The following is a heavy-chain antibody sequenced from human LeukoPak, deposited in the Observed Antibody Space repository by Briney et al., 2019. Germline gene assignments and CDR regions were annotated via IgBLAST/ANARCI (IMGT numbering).Heavy chain of an antibody. CDR2: FRATVVTT. V-gene: IGHV3-23*01. CDR1: GFTFSSCA. Sequence: GGSLRLSCAASGFTFSSCALTWVGQAQGKGLDWIPSFRATVVTTFYATSVRVRFTNSRDTAKNTLYLQMSRLRAEDTAVYYCATHYDTSGYYYFDFWGQGTLVTVSS. J-gene: IGHJ4*02. CDR3: ATHYDTSGYYYFDF. D-gene: IGHD3-22*01.